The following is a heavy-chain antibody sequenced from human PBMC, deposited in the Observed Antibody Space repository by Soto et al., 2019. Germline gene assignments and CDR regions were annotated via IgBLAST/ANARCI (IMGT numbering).Heavy chain of an antibody. CDR3: ASWSDYGDYYYYGMDV. V-gene: IGHV4-34*01. Sequence: QVQLQQWGVGLLKPSETLSLTCAMYGGSFSGYFWSWIRQPPGKGLEWIGEITHNGSTNYNPSLESRVIISEDMSKTQFALNLTSVTAAGTAVYYCASWSDYGDYYYYGMDVWGQGTTVTVSS. J-gene: IGHJ6*02. D-gene: IGHD4-17*01. CDR2: ITHNGST. CDR1: GGSFSGYF.